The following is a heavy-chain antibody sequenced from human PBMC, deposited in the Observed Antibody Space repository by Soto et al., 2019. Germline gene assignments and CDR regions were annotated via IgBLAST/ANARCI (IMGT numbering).Heavy chain of an antibody. CDR3: LKDLACDVLSSNPSYYYYCIVV. CDR1: GFTFSSYA. Sequence: EVQLVESGGGLVQPGGSLRLSCSASGFTFSSYAMHWVRQAPGKGLEYVSAISSNGGSTYYADSVKGRFTISRDNPKNTVQRQMGVLRAEEPAEYYCLKDLACDVLSSNPSYYYYCIVVWDRVTT. J-gene: IGHJ6*02. V-gene: IGHV3-64D*08. CDR2: ISSNGGST. D-gene: IGHD3-10*01.